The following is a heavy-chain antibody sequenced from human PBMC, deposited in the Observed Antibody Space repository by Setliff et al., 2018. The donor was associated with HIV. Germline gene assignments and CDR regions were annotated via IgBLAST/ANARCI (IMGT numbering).Heavy chain of an antibody. V-gene: IGHV4-34*01. CDR3: ARLQDSSGYYRY. J-gene: IGHJ4*02. Sequence: SETLSLTCTVSGGSISSYYWSWIRQPPGKGLEWIGEINHSGSTDYNPSLKSRVTISVDTSKNQFSLKLSSVTAADTAVYYCARLQDSSGYYRYWGQGTLVTVSS. CDR1: GGSISSYY. CDR2: INHSGST. D-gene: IGHD3-22*01.